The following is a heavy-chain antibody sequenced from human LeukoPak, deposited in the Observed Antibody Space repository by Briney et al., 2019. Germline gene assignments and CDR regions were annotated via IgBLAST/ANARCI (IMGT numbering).Heavy chain of an antibody. V-gene: IGHV3-23*01. D-gene: IGHD2-21*01. CDR1: GGSVSSGSYY. CDR2: IYENGGTT. J-gene: IGHJ4*02. CDR3: AKDFRIGYSAHFDY. Sequence: PSETLSLTCTVSGGSVSSGSYYWSWVRQAPEKGLEFVSGIYENGGTTYYADSVKGRFSISRDNSKNTLYLQMDSLRGEDTAVYYCAKDFRIGYSAHFDYWGQGALVTVSS.